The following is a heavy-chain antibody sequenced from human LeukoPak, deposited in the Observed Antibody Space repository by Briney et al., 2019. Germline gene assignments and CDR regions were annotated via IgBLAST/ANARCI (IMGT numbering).Heavy chain of an antibody. CDR2: INHSGST. CDR1: GGSFSGYY. D-gene: IGHD6-13*01. Sequence: PSETLFLTCAVYGGSFSGYYWSWIRPPPGKGLGWIGEINHSGSTNYNPSLKGRVTISVDTSKNQFSLKLSSVTAADTAVYYCARAAPMYSSSWSLDYWGQGTLVSVSS. J-gene: IGHJ4*02. V-gene: IGHV4-34*01. CDR3: ARAAPMYSSSWSLDY.